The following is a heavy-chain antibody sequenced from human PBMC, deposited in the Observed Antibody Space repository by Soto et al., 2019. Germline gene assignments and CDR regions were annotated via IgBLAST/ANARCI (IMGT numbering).Heavy chain of an antibody. CDR2: IYYSGST. CDR1: GGSISSYY. D-gene: IGHD2-2*02. Sequence: SETLSLTCTVSGGSISSYYWSWIRQPPGKGLEWIGYIYYSGSTNYNPSLKSRVTISVDTSKNQFSLKLSSVTAADTAVYYCARSGVPAAIDPNNWFDPWGQGTLVTVSS. CDR3: ARSGVPAAIDPNNWFDP. V-gene: IGHV4-59*01. J-gene: IGHJ5*02.